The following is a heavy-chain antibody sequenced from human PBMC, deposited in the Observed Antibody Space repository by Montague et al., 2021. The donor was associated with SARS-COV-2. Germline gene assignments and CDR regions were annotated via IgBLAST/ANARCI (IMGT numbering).Heavy chain of an antibody. D-gene: IGHD6-13*01. V-gene: IGHV3-7*01. CDR2: IKQDGSEK. J-gene: IGHJ6*02. Sequence: SLRLSCAASGFPLSSYWMSWVRQAPGKGLEWVANIKQDGSEKYYVDSVKGRFTISRDNAKNSLYLQMNSLRAEDTAVYYCARMGSSWYVRYYYYYGMDVWGQGTTVTVSS. CDR1: GFPLSSYW. CDR3: ARMGSSWYVRYYYYYGMDV.